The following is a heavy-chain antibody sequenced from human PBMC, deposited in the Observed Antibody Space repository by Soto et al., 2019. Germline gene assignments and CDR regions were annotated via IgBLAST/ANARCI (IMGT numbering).Heavy chain of an antibody. V-gene: IGHV1-46*01. J-gene: IGHJ1*01. CDR3: AREGMATITSPYSEYFQH. CDR1: GYTFTSYY. D-gene: IGHD5-12*01. CDR2: INPSGGST. Sequence: ASVKVSCKASGYTFTSYYMHWVRQAPGQGLEWMGIINPSGGSTSYAQKFQGRVTMTRDTSTSTVYMELSSLRSEDTAVYYCAREGMATITSPYSEYFQHWGQGTLVTVSS.